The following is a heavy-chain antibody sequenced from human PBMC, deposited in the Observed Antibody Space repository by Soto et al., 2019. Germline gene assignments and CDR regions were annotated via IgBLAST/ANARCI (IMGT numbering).Heavy chain of an antibody. V-gene: IGHV3-64*01. D-gene: IGHD4-4*01. CDR1: GFTFTTYC. J-gene: IGHJ6*02. CDR3: ARGHLPRDYTSYGMVV. CDR2: ISNDAVHT. Sequence: EVQLVESGGGLVQPGGSLTLSCVASGFTFTTYCMHWVRQAPGKGLEYLSAISNDAVHTYYANSVKDRFTIPRDNSKDXLYLHMGSLIPEDMVVYYCARGHLPRDYTSYGMVVWGPGTTVTVSS.